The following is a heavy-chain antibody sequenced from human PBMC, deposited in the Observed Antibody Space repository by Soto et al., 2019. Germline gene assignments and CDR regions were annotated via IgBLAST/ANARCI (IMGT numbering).Heavy chain of an antibody. CDR3: ATGSTGYSRSWYRY. Sequence: QVQLQESGPGLVKPSETLSLTCTVSGGSISSYYWSWVRQPPGKGLEWIGYIYYSGSTNYNPSLKCQVYLTVDTSKNQFSLKLNSVTAADTAEYYCATGSTGYSRSWYRYWGQGTLVTVSS. CDR2: IYYSGST. CDR1: GGSISSYY. V-gene: IGHV4-59*08. D-gene: IGHD6-13*01. J-gene: IGHJ4*02.